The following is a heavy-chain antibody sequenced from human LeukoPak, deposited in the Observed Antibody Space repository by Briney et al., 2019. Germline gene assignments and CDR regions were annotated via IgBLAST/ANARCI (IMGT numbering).Heavy chain of an antibody. J-gene: IGHJ4*02. V-gene: IGHV1-3*03. D-gene: IGHD6-19*01. Sequence: GASVKVSCKTSGYTFTNYAMHWVRQAPGQRPEWMGCINGDNAHTQYSQRFQGRVTITRGTSATTAYMKLSSLTSEDMAVFYCARGGPNSGGRTLDHWGQGTLVSVSS. CDR1: GYTFTNYA. CDR3: ARGGPNSGGRTLDH. CDR2: INGDNAHT.